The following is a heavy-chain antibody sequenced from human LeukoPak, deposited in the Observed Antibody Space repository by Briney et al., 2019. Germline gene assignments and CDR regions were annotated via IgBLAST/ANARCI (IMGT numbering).Heavy chain of an antibody. CDR1: GGSISSSSYY. J-gene: IGHJ4*02. D-gene: IGHD3-10*01. CDR2: IYYSGST. CDR3: ARHVPAMYYYGSGSRPFDY. V-gene: IGHV4-39*01. Sequence: SETLSLTCTVSGGSISSSSYYWGWIRQPPGKGLEWIGSIYYSGSTYYNPSLKSRVTISVDTSKNQFSLKLSSVTAADTAVYYCARHVPAMYYYGSGSRPFDYWGQGTLVTVSS.